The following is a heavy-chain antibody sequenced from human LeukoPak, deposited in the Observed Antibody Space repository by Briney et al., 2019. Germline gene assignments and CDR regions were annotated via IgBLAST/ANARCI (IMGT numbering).Heavy chain of an antibody. V-gene: IGHV3-23*01. J-gene: IGHJ4*02. CDR3: ARAVFRGSFYFDY. Sequence: GGSLRLSCGASGFXFRNYAISWVRQAPGKGLERISGISGSGGDTDYADSVKGRFTISRDNSKNTLHLQMSSLRAEDTAVYYCARAVFRGSFYFDYWGQGSLVTVSS. D-gene: IGHD6-19*01. CDR2: ISGSGGDT. CDR1: GFXFRNYA.